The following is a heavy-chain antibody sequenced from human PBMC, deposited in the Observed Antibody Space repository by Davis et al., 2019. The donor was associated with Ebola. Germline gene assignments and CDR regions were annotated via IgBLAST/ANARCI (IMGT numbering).Heavy chain of an antibody. Sequence: GESLKISCAASGFTFSSYAMSWVRQAPGKGLEWVANIKQDGSEKYYVDSVKGRFTISKDNSQNTLDLQMNSLRAEDTAVYYCAKRRSHDYDLYYFDYWGQGTLVTVSS. CDR2: IKQDGSEK. V-gene: IGHV3-7*03. CDR3: AKRRSHDYDLYYFDY. D-gene: IGHD4-17*01. J-gene: IGHJ4*02. CDR1: GFTFSSYA.